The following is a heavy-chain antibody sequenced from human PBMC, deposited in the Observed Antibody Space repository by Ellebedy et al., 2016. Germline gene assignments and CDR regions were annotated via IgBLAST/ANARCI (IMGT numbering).Heavy chain of an antibody. CDR1: GFTFNRNA. V-gene: IGHV3-30*18. CDR3: AKHHRSYDSSGRGYFDY. CDR2: ISYDESNK. J-gene: IGHJ4*02. D-gene: IGHD3-22*01. Sequence: GGSLRLXXAASGFTFNRNAMHWVRQAPGKGLEWVAVISYDESNKYHADSVKGRFTISRDNSRNTLYLQMNSLGPEDTAIYYCAKHHRSYDSSGRGYFDYWGRGALVTASS.